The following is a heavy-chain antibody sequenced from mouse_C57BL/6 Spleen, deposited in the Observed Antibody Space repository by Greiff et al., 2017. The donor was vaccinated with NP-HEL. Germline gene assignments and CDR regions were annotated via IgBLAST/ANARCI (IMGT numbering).Heavy chain of an antibody. J-gene: IGHJ4*01. V-gene: IGHV1-19*01. CDR1: GYTFTDYY. D-gene: IGHD2-5*01. Sequence: EVQLQQSGPVLVKPGASVKMSCKASGYTFTDYYMNWVKQSHGKSLEWIGVINPYNGGTSYNQKFKGKATLTVDKSSSTAYMELNSLTSEDSAVYYCAREVISNPYAMDYWGQGTSVTVSS. CDR3: AREVISNPYAMDY. CDR2: INPYNGGT.